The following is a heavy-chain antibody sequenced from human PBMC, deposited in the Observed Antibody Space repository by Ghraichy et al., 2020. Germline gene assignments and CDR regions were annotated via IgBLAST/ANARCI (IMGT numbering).Heavy chain of an antibody. CDR2: INHSGST. V-gene: IGHV4-34*01. J-gene: IGHJ5*02. CDR1: GGSFSGYY. CDR3: ARGRTTMVRGVRSWFDP. D-gene: IGHD3-10*01. Sequence: SQTLSLTCAVYGGSFSGYYWSWIRQPPGKGLEWIGEINHSGSTNYNPSLKSRVTISVDTSKNQFSLKLSSVTAADTAVYYCARGRTTMVRGVRSWFDPWGQGTLVTVSS.